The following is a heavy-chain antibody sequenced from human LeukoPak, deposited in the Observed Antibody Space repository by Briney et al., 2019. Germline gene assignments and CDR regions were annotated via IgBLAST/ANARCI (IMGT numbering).Heavy chain of an antibody. Sequence: PGGSLRLSCAASGFTFNPYAMSWVRQAPGKGLEWVAVIDGVGDRTYYADSVKGRFTISRDNSKNTLYLQMNSLRAEDTAVYYCAKAPTVAEPNYFDYWGQGTLVTVSS. V-gene: IGHV3-23*01. D-gene: IGHD4-23*01. CDR3: AKAPTVAEPNYFDY. CDR1: GFTFNPYA. J-gene: IGHJ4*02. CDR2: IDGVGDRT.